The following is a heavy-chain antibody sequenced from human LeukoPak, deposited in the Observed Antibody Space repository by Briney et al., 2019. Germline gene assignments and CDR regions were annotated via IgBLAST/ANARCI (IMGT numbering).Heavy chain of an antibody. CDR3: ARGRHYYDSSDYYYEGDAFDI. Sequence: GASVKVSCKASGYTFTGYYMHWVRQAPGQGLEWMAIINPIGGSTTYAQNFQGRVTMTRDMSTSTVYMELSSVRSDDTAVYYCARGRHYYDSSDYYYEGDAFDIWGQGTMVTVSS. CDR2: INPIGGST. V-gene: IGHV1-46*01. J-gene: IGHJ3*02. CDR1: GYTFTGYY. D-gene: IGHD3-22*01.